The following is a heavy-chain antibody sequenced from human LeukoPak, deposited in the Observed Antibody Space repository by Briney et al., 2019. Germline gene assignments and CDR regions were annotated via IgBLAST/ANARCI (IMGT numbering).Heavy chain of an antibody. D-gene: IGHD3-9*01. CDR2: IKQDGSEK. CDR1: GFTFSSYW. J-gene: IGHJ4*02. Sequence: AGGSLRLSCAASGFTFSSYWMSWVRQAPGKGLEWVANIKQDGSEKYYVDSVKGRFTISRDNAKNSLYLQMNSLRAEDTAVYYCATSRAYYDILTGPDYWGQGTLVTVSS. V-gene: IGHV3-7*01. CDR3: ATSRAYYDILTGPDY.